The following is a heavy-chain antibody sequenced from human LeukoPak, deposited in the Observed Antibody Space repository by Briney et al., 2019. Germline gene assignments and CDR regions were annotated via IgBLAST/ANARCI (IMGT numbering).Heavy chain of an antibody. Sequence: PGGSLRLSCAASEFTFSSYWMHWVRQAPGKGLVWVSRIDSDGSSTIYADSVKGRFTISRDNAKNTLYLQMDSLRVEDTAAYYCSRGGVFHGFDIWGQGTTVTVSS. D-gene: IGHD2-21*01. CDR3: SRGGVFHGFDI. V-gene: IGHV3-74*01. CDR1: EFTFSSYW. CDR2: IDSDGSST. J-gene: IGHJ3*02.